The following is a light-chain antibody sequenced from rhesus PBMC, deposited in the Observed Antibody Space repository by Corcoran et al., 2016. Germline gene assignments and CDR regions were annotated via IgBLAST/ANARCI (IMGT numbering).Light chain of an antibody. CDR2: RAS. CDR3: QQHDNSPYS. Sequence: DIQMTQSPSSLSASVGDRVTITCRASQGISNWLAWYQQKPGKAPKLLIYRASNLETGVPSRFSGRGSWTDFTLTISSLQPEDIATYYCQQHDNSPYSFGQGTKVEIK. J-gene: IGKJ2*01. V-gene: IGKV1-69*01. CDR1: QGISNW.